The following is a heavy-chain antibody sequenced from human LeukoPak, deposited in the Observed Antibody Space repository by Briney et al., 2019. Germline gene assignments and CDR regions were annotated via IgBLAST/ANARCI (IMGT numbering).Heavy chain of an antibody. CDR3: AKQAYNWNDVLGY. V-gene: IGHV3-23*01. CDR1: GFTFLTYA. D-gene: IGHD1-20*01. CDR2: IRDSGAST. J-gene: IGHJ4*02. Sequence: GGSLRLSCAASGFTFLTYAMSWVRQAPGKGLQWVSVIRDSGASTYYADSVKGRFTISRDTSNNTVSLQMNSLRPDDTAVYYCAKQAYNWNDVLGYWGQGTLVTVSS.